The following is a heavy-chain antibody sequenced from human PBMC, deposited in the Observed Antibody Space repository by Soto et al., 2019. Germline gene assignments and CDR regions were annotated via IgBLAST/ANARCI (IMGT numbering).Heavy chain of an antibody. CDR3: ARAGWGYYYDSSGSSPLDY. Sequence: SQTLSLTCAISGDSVSSNSASWNWIRQSPSRGLEWLGRTYYRSKWYNDYAVSVKSRITINPDTSKNQFSLQLNSVTPEDTAVYYCARAGWGYYYDSSGSSPLDYWGQGTLVTVSS. CDR1: GDSVSSNSAS. J-gene: IGHJ4*02. CDR2: TYYRSKWYN. V-gene: IGHV6-1*01. D-gene: IGHD3-22*01.